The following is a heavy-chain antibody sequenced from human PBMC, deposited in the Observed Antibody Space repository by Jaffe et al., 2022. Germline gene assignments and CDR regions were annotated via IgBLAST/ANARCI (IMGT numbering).Heavy chain of an antibody. CDR3: ARVQFQYYDILTGYYRWFDP. V-gene: IGHV4-59*01. CDR1: GGSISSYY. J-gene: IGHJ5*02. D-gene: IGHD3-9*01. Sequence: QVQLQESGPGLVKPSETLSLTCTVSGGSISSYYWSWIRQPPGKGLEWIGYIYYSGSTNYNPSLKSRVTISVDTSKNQFSLKLSSVTAADTAVYYCARVQFQYYDILTGYYRWFDPWGQGTLVTVSS. CDR2: IYYSGST.